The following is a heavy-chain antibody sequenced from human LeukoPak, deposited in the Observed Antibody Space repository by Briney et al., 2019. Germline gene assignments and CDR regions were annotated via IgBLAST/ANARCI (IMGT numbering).Heavy chain of an antibody. CDR1: GGTFSSYA. CDR2: IIPIFGTA. V-gene: IGHV1-69*05. J-gene: IGHJ6*03. CDR3: ARVRPYYYYMDV. Sequence: ASVKVSCKASGGTFSSYAISWLRQAPGQGLEWMGGIIPIFGTANYAQKFQGRVTITTDESTSTAYMELSSLRSEDTAVYYCARVRPYYYYMDVWGKGTTVTVSS.